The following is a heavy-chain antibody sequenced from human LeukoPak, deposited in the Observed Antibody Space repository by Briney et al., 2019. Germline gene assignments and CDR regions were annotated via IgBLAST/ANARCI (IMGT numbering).Heavy chain of an antibody. D-gene: IGHD3-22*01. V-gene: IGHV4-30-4*01. CDR2: IYYSGST. CDR3: ARDQQLYYYDSSGLDY. J-gene: IGHJ4*02. Sequence: SETLSLTCTVSGGSISSGDYYWSWLRQPPGKGLEWIVYIYYSGSTYYNPSLKSRVTISVDTSKNQFSLKLSSVTAADTAVYYCARDQQLYYYDSSGLDYWGQGTLVTVSS. CDR1: GGSISSGDYY.